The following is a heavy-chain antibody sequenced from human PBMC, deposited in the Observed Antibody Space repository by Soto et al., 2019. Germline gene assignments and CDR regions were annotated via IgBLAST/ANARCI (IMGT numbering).Heavy chain of an antibody. J-gene: IGHJ5*02. CDR3: ERVYRSVQGPNYDFWSGQSCFDP. CDR2: INAGNGNT. V-gene: IGHV1-3*01. CDR1: GYTFTSYA. D-gene: IGHD3-3*01. Sequence: QVQLVQSGAEVKKPGASVKVSCKASGYTFTSYAMHWVRQAPGQRLEWMGWINAGNGNTKYSQKLQGRVTITRDTTASTAYMELSSLRSEDTAVSYCERVYRSVQGPNYDFWSGQSCFDPWGQGTLVTVSS.